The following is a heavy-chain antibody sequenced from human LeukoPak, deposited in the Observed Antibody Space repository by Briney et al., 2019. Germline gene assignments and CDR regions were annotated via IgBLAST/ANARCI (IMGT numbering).Heavy chain of an antibody. Sequence: SETLSLTCTVSGGSISGYYWSWIRQPPGKGLEWIGYTYYSGSTYYNPSLKSRVTISVDTSKNQFSLKLNSVTAADTAVYYCARDEMGDVWGQGITVTVSS. D-gene: IGHD2-8*01. J-gene: IGHJ6*02. CDR2: TYYSGST. CDR3: ARDEMGDV. V-gene: IGHV4-59*01. CDR1: GGSISGYY.